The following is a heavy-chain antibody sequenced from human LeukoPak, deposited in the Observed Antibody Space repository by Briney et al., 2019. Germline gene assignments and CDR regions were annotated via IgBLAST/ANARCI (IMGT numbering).Heavy chain of an antibody. V-gene: IGHV3-9*01. Sequence: GRSLRLSCAASGFSFEDYAMHWVRQAPGKGLEWVSGISWNSGNIGYADSVKGRFTISRDNAKNSLYMKMNSLRAEDTALYYCTKDKGGHGSGSYIWAGMDVWGQGTTVTVSS. J-gene: IGHJ6*02. CDR2: ISWNSGNI. D-gene: IGHD3-10*01. CDR3: TKDKGGHGSGSYIWAGMDV. CDR1: GFSFEDYA.